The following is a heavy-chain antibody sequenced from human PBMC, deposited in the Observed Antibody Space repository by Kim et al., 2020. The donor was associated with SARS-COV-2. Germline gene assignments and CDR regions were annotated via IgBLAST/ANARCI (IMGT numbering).Heavy chain of an antibody. Sequence: SETLSLTCTVSGGSISSGGYYWSWIRQHPGKGLEWIGYIYYSGSTYYNPSLKSRVTISVDTSKNQFSLKLSSVTAADTAVYYCARIRITMVRGVLNWFDPWGQGTLVTVSS. J-gene: IGHJ5*02. CDR2: IYYSGST. CDR1: GGSISSGGYY. V-gene: IGHV4-31*03. CDR3: ARIRITMVRGVLNWFDP. D-gene: IGHD3-10*01.